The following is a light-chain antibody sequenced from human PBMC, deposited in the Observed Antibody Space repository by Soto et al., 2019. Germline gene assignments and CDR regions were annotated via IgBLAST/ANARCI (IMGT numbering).Light chain of an antibody. Sequence: QALLNKEPTLTVSPEGTLSLTCGSSTRTFTSGNYPYWFKQKPGQAPRTLIYDTSNKHSWTPARFSGSLLGGKAALTLSGAQPEDEAEYYCLLSYSGAQDVVFGGGTKVTVL. V-gene: IGLV7-46*01. CDR3: LLSYSGAQDVV. J-gene: IGLJ2*01. CDR1: TRTFTSGNY. CDR2: DTS.